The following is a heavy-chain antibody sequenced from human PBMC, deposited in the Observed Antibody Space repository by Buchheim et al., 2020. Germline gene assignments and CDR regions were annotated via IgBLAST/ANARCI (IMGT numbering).Heavy chain of an antibody. CDR3: ARDPSQTTVTDDPFGY. D-gene: IGHD4-17*01. Sequence: EVQLVESGGDLVQPGGSLRLSCAASGLTFSSCWMNWVRQTPGKGLEWVANINPDGNEKSYVDSVKGRFTISRDNAKSALYLQMYSLRAEDTAVYYCARDPSQTTVTDDPFGYWGQGTL. V-gene: IGHV3-7*01. CDR1: GLTFSSCW. J-gene: IGHJ4*02. CDR2: INPDGNEK.